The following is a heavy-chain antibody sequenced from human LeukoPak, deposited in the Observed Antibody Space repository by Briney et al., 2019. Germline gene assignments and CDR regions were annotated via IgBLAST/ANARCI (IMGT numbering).Heavy chain of an antibody. V-gene: IGHV1-69*06. D-gene: IGHD4-17*01. J-gene: IGHJ2*01. CDR1: GGTFSSYA. Sequence: SVKVSCKASGGTFSSYAISWVRQAPGQGLEWMGGIIPIFGTANYAQKFQGRVTITADKSTSTAYMELSSLRSEDTAVYYCAHTAPTTVTTWGRDWYFDLWGRGTLVTVSS. CDR2: IIPIFGTA. CDR3: AHTAPTTVTTWGRDWYFDL.